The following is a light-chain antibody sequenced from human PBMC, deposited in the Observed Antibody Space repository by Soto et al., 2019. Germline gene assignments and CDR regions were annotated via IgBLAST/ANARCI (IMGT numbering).Light chain of an antibody. CDR3: QTWGSGIVV. J-gene: IGLJ2*01. V-gene: IGLV4-69*01. CDR1: SGHINYA. Sequence: QAVLTQSPSASASLGASVKLTCTLSSGHINYAIAWHQQQSEKGPRYLMKLNSDGSHSTGDAIPDRFSGSSSGAARSLTVSSAQSEAEADYCCQTWGSGIVVFGAGTKLTVL. CDR2: LNSDGSH.